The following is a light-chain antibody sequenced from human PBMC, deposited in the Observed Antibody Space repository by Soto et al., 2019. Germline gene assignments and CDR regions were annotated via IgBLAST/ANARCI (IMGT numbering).Light chain of an antibody. CDR2: EGS. Sequence: QSALTPPSSVSRSPGQSITISCSGTSSDVGSYNLVSWYQQHPGKAPKLMIYEGSKRPSGVSNRFSGSKSGNTASLTISGLQAEDEAEDYCCAYAGSSTGYVVGTGTNVTVL. CDR3: CAYAGSSTGYV. J-gene: IGLJ1*01. CDR1: SSDVGSYNL. V-gene: IGLV2-23*01.